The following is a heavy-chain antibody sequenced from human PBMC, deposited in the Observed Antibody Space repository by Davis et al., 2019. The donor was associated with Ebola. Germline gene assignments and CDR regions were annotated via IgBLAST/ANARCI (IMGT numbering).Heavy chain of an antibody. V-gene: IGHV1-69*04. CDR2: IIPILGIA. Sequence: SVKVSCKASGGTFSSYTINWVRQAPGQGLEWMGRIIPILGIANYAQKFQGRVTITRDTSASTAYMELSSLRSEDTSVYYCARDRGGDYSFDYWGQGTLVTVSS. D-gene: IGHD3-10*01. J-gene: IGHJ4*02. CDR3: ARDRGGDYSFDY. CDR1: GGTFSSYT.